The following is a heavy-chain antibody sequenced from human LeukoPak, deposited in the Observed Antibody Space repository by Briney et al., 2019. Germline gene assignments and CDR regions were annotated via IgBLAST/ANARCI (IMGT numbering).Heavy chain of an antibody. D-gene: IGHD3-22*01. CDR1: GFTFSSYA. CDR3: AKDYYDSSGYYAGMVFDY. V-gene: IGHV3-23*01. CDR2: IGGSGGST. J-gene: IGHJ4*02. Sequence: GGSLRLSCAASGFTFSSYAMSWVRQAPGKGLEWVSAIGGSGGSTYYADSVKGRFTISRDNSKNTLYLQMNSLRAEDTAVYYCAKDYYDSSGYYAGMVFDYWGQGTLVTVSS.